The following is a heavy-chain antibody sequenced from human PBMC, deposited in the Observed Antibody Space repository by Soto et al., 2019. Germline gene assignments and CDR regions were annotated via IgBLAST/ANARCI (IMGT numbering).Heavy chain of an antibody. Sequence: QVQLQESGPGLVKPSGTLSLTCAVSGDSVSSPYYWCWVRQPPGKGLEWIGEVFHTGTTSYNPSLRSRVTISMDKSINQFSLDLSSATAADTAVYYCARSAGWYAIHAWRPGTLV. CDR2: VFHTGTT. CDR1: GDSVSSPYY. V-gene: IGHV4-4*02. J-gene: IGHJ5*02. D-gene: IGHD6-19*01. CDR3: ARSAGWYAIHA.